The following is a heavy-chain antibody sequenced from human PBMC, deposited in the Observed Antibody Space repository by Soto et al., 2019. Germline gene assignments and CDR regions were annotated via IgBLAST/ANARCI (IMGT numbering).Heavy chain of an antibody. D-gene: IGHD3-16*01. CDR2: IIPVFGTT. CDR3: ARGGGPYVWFNEF. CDR1: GGLFSSFA. Sequence: QEQLVQSGAEVKKPGSSVKVSCKDSGGLFSSFAISWVRQAPGQGLEWMGGIIPVFGTTYYAQKFQGRVTITADESTNTAYMELSSLTSDDTAMYYCARGGGPYVWFNEFWGQGTQVTVSS. J-gene: IGHJ4*02. V-gene: IGHV1-69*01.